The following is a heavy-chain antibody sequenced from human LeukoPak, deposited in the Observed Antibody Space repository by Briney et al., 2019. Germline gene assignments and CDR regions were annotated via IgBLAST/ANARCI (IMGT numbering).Heavy chain of an antibody. CDR2: ISSSGSYI. CDR1: GFTFSRYE. J-gene: IGHJ4*02. V-gene: IGHV3-21*05. Sequence: PGGALRLSCAASGFTFSRYEMNWVGQAPGRGLEWASYISSSGSYIYYADSVKGGFTISRDNAKNSLYLQMNSLRAEDTAVYYCATLSFGEPYYIDYWGQGTLVTVYS. CDR3: ATLSFGEPYYIDY. D-gene: IGHD3-10*01.